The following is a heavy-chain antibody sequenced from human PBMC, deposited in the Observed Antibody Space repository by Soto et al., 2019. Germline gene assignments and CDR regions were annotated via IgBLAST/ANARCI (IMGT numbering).Heavy chain of an antibody. CDR2: INPNTGGT. CDR3: GRDQGAWPYNWFDF. Sequence: CCKTSGFTFTGYYLHWLRQAPGQRPEWMGWINPNTGGTKYAQNFQGWVTMTRDTSISTAYMELSNLTSDDTAVYYCGRDQGAWPYNWFDFWGQGTPVTVSS. V-gene: IGHV1-2*04. CDR1: GFTFTGYY. J-gene: IGHJ5*01.